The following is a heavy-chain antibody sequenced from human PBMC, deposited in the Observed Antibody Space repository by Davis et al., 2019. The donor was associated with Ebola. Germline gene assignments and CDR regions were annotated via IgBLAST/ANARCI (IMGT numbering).Heavy chain of an antibody. Sequence: MPSETLSLTCAVYGGSFSGYYWSWIRQAPGKGLEWIGEINHSGSTNYNPSLKSRVTISVDTSKNQFSLKLSSVTAADTAVHYCARSQWLVHSYGYWGQGTLVTVSS. CDR2: INHSGST. CDR1: GGSFSGYY. D-gene: IGHD6-19*01. CDR3: ARSQWLVHSYGY. V-gene: IGHV4-34*01. J-gene: IGHJ4*02.